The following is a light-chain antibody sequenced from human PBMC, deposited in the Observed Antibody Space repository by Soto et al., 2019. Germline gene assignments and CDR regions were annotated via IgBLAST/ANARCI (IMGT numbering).Light chain of an antibody. CDR1: QSVKSS. V-gene: IGKV3-15*01. Sequence: IMMTQSPATLSVSPGERATLYCRTSQSVKSSLAWYQQKPGQAPRLLIYGASTRATGIPARFSGSGSGTEFTLTISSLQSEDSAVYYCQQYNNWPPITFGQGTRLEIK. CDR3: QQYNNWPPIT. J-gene: IGKJ5*01. CDR2: GAS.